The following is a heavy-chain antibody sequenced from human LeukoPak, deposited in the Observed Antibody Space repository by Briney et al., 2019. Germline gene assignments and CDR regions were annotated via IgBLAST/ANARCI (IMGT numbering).Heavy chain of an antibody. CDR3: ASGRWYGGFFDY. D-gene: IGHD6-13*01. J-gene: IGHJ4*02. V-gene: IGHV4-34*01. CDR2: INHSGST. CDR1: GGSFSVYY. Sequence: SETLSLTCAVYGGSFSVYYWSWIRQPPGKGLEWIGEINHSGSTNYNPSLKSRVTISVDTSKNQFSLKLSSVTAADTAVYYCASGRWYGGFFDYWGQGTLVTVSS.